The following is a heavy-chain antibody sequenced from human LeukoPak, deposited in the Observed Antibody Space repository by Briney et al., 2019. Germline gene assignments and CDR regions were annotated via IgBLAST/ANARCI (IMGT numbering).Heavy chain of an antibody. CDR2: IIPIFGTA. CDR3: ATSGYYDSSGQKIFDY. Sequence: SVKVSCKASGGTFSSYAISWVRQAPGQGLEWMGGIIPIFGTANYAQKFQGRVTITTDESTSTAYMELSSLRSGDTAVYYCATSGYYDSSGQKIFDYWGQGTLVTVSS. CDR1: GGTFSSYA. J-gene: IGHJ4*02. V-gene: IGHV1-69*05. D-gene: IGHD3-22*01.